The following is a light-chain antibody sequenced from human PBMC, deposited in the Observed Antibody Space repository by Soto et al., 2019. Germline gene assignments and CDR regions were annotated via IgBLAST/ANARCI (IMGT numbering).Light chain of an antibody. CDR1: SSAVGGYNY. V-gene: IGLV2-14*01. CDR3: ISYTSSTTYV. Sequence: SVLPQPASVPWSHGLSNSMSSTSTSSAVGGYNYVSWYQQHPGKAPNLMIYGVTNRPSGVSNRFSGSKSGNTASLAISGLQAEDEADYYCISYTSSTTYVFGTGTKVTV. J-gene: IGLJ1*01. CDR2: GVT.